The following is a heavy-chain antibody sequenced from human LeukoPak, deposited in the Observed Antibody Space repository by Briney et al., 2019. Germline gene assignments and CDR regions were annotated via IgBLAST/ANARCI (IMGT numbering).Heavy chain of an antibody. V-gene: IGHV1-18*01. CDR3: ARDGPYCSGTSCYPDY. D-gene: IGHD2-2*01. CDR1: GYTFTSYG. J-gene: IGHJ4*02. CDR2: ISAYNGNT. Sequence: GASVKVSCEASGYTFTSYGITWVRQAPGQGLVWMGWISAYNGNTKYAQKLQGRATMTTDTSTSTAYLDLRSLRSDDTALDYCARDGPYCSGTSCYPDYWGQGTLVTVSS.